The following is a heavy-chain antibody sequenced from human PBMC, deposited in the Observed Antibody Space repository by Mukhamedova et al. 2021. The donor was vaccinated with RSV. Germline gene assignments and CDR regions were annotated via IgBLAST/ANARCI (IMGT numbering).Heavy chain of an antibody. CDR2: IRGKGHGGTT. CDR3: TRSPYSYGSRFDY. Sequence: GKGLEWVGFIRGKGHGGTTEYAASVKGRFAISRDDSKSIAYLQMDSLKTEDTALYYCTRSPYSYGSRFDYRGQGTLVTVSS. V-gene: IGHV3-49*02. D-gene: IGHD5-18*01. J-gene: IGHJ4*02.